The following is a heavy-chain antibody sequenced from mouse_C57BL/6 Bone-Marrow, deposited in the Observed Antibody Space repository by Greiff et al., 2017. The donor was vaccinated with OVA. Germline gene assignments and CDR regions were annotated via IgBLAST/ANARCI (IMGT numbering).Heavy chain of an antibody. Sequence: QVQLQQSGAELARPGASVKLSCKASGYTFTSYGISWVKQRTGQGLEWIGEIYPRSGNTYYNEKFKGKATLTADKSSSTAYMELRSLTAEDSAVYFCARCDYDGGYYFDYGGQGTTLTVSS. V-gene: IGHV1-81*01. J-gene: IGHJ2*01. CDR3: ARCDYDGGYYFDY. CDR1: GYTFTSYG. CDR2: IYPRSGNT. D-gene: IGHD2-4*01.